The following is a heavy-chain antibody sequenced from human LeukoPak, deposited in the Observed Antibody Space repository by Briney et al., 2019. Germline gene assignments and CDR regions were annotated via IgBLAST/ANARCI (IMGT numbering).Heavy chain of an antibody. CDR3: AAPPRGYSYGFDY. J-gene: IGHJ4*02. CDR2: ISHDGSNK. Sequence: PGGSLRLSCAASGFTFSSYAMHWVRQVPGKGLEWVAVISHDGSNKYYADSVKGRFTISRDNSKNTLYLQMNSLRAEDTAVYYCAAPPRGYSYGFDYWGQGTLVTVSS. V-gene: IGHV3-30*04. D-gene: IGHD5-18*01. CDR1: GFTFSSYA.